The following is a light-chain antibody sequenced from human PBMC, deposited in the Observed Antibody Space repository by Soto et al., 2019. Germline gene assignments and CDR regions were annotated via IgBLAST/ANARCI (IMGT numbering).Light chain of an antibody. Sequence: SYELTQPPSVSVAPGQTARLTCGGSNIGSKTVHWYQQKPGQAPVLVVYDDADRPSGIPERFSGSNSGNTAALTISRVEAGHEADYYCQVWDANTDHVVFGRGTQLTVL. CDR3: QVWDANTDHVV. V-gene: IGLV3-21*02. CDR1: NIGSKT. J-gene: IGLJ2*01. CDR2: DDA.